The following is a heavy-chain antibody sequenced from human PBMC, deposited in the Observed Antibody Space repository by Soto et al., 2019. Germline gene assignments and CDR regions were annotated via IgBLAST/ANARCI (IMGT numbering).Heavy chain of an antibody. Sequence: GGSLRLSCATSGFTFSRYRMNWVRQAPGKGLEWVSYISSSSSTIYYADSVKGRFTISRDNSKNTLYLQMNSLRAEDTAVYYCAKEGYCISTSCLHFDYGMDVWGQGTTVTVSS. D-gene: IGHD2-2*01. CDR1: GFTFSRYR. V-gene: IGHV3-48*01. J-gene: IGHJ6*02. CDR2: ISSSSSTI. CDR3: AKEGYCISTSCLHFDYGMDV.